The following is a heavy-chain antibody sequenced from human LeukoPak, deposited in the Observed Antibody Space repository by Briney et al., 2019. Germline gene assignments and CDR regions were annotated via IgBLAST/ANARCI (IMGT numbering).Heavy chain of an antibody. J-gene: IGHJ3*02. CDR3: ARDTGPLIVVANGAFDI. D-gene: IGHD2-21*01. V-gene: IGHV1-18*01. Sequence: ASVKVSCKASGYTFTSYGISWVRQAPGQGLEWMGWISAYNGNTNYAQKLQGRVTMTTDTSTCTAYMELRSLRSDDTAVYYCARDTGPLIVVANGAFDIWGQGTMVTVSS. CDR1: GYTFTSYG. CDR2: ISAYNGNT.